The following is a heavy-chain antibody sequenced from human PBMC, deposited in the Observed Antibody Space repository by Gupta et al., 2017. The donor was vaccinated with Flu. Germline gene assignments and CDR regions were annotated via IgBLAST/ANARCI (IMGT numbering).Heavy chain of an antibody. Sequence: EVQLVESGGGLVQSGGSLRLSCVASGFTVSKNFMSWVRQAPGKGLEWVSVLYSGGTTFYADSVGGRFTISRDDSKSTLYLQMNSLRPEDTAVYYCAKGASDNSGYYLDYFDDWGQGTLVTVSS. CDR3: AKGASDNSGYYLDYFDD. D-gene: IGHD3-22*01. CDR1: GFTVSKNF. V-gene: IGHV3-66*02. CDR2: LYSGGTT. J-gene: IGHJ4*02.